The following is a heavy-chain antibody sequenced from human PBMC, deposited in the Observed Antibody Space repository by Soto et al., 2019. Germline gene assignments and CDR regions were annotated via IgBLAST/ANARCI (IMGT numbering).Heavy chain of an antibody. CDR2: ISGSGGST. V-gene: IGHV3-23*01. Sequence: GGSLRLSCAASGFTFTIFAMSWVRQSPGKGLEWVPTISGSGGSTYYADAVKGRFTISRDNSMGTLYLQMKSLRVEDTAIYYCAKEVSLGSTVDLGYWGQGTLVTVSS. D-gene: IGHD7-27*01. CDR1: GFTFTIFA. J-gene: IGHJ4*02. CDR3: AKEVSLGSTVDLGY.